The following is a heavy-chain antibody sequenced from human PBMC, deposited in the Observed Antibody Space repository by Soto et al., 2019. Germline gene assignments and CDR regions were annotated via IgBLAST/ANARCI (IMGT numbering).Heavy chain of an antibody. D-gene: IGHD6-19*01. CDR1: GFSLSTSGVG. V-gene: IGHV2-5*01. J-gene: IGHJ6*02. Sequence: SGPTLVNPTQTLTLTCTFSGFSLSTSGVGVGWIRQPPGKALEWLALIYWNDDKRYSPSLKSRLTITKDTSKNQVVLTMTNMDPVDTATYYCARSVAGTTYYHYGMDVWGQGTTVTVSS. CDR2: IYWNDDK. CDR3: ARSVAGTTYYHYGMDV.